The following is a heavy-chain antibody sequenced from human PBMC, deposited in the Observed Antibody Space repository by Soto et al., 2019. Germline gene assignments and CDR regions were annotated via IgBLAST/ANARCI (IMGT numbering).Heavy chain of an antibody. CDR3: SRNPSSSGWYNYYYGLDV. Sequence: SETLSLTCAVSRASVSSGNYYWSWIRQPPQPPGKGLEWIGYIDSSGNTNYNPSLKSRVIISVDTSKNQFSLKLSSVTAADKAVYYCSRNPSSSGWYNYYYGLDVLGQGSMVT. J-gene: IGHJ6*02. CDR1: RASVSSGNYY. V-gene: IGHV4-61*01. CDR2: IDSSGNT. D-gene: IGHD6-19*01.